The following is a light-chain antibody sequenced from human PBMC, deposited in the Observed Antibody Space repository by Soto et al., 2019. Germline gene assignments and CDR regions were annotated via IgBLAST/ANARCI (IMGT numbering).Light chain of an antibody. CDR2: EVT. CDR3: SSFSSAIAFV. Sequence: QLVLTQPASVSASPGQSITISCTGTSSDIGAYNYISWYQQHPGKAPKLMIYEVTNRPSGISSRFSGSRSGNTASLSISGLQAEDEADYYCSSFSSAIAFVFGTGTKLTVL. J-gene: IGLJ1*01. V-gene: IGLV2-14*01. CDR1: SSDIGAYNY.